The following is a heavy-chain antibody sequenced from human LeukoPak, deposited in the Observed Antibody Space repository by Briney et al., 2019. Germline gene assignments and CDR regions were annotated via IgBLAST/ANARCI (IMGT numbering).Heavy chain of an antibody. J-gene: IGHJ5*02. Sequence: PGGPLTLSCAASGFTFSDSYMTWIRQTPGKGLEYLSYISGGGSDIIYADSVKGRFTISRDNAKNSLYLQMSSLRVDDSAVYYCARTARLLGPWGQGTLVTVSS. D-gene: IGHD2-21*01. V-gene: IGHV3-11*04. CDR2: ISGGGSDI. CDR1: GFTFSDSY. CDR3: ARTARLLGP.